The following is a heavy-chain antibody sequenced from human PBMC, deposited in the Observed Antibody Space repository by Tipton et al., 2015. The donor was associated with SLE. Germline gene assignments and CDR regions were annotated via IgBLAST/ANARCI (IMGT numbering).Heavy chain of an antibody. CDR3: AKDPWGSGNFDS. D-gene: IGHD7-27*01. Sequence: SLRLSCAASGFTFSSYAMSWVRQAPGKGLEWVSAIGASGGSTYYADSVKGRFTISRDNSKNTLYLQMNSLKAEDTAVYYCAKDPWGSGNFDSWGQGTLVTVSS. CDR1: GFTFSSYA. V-gene: IGHV3-23*01. J-gene: IGHJ4*02. CDR2: IGASGGST.